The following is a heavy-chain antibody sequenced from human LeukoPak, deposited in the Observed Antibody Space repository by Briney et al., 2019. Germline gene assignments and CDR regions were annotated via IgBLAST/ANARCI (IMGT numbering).Heavy chain of an antibody. J-gene: IGHJ3*02. Sequence: SETLSLTCTVSGGSISSSSYYWGWIRQPPGKGLEWIGSIYYSGSTYYSPSLKSRVTISVDTSKNQFSLKLSSVTAADTAVYYCARLQRITMNAFDIWGQGAMVTVSS. V-gene: IGHV4-39*07. CDR3: ARLQRITMNAFDI. D-gene: IGHD3-22*01. CDR1: GGSISSSSYY. CDR2: IYYSGST.